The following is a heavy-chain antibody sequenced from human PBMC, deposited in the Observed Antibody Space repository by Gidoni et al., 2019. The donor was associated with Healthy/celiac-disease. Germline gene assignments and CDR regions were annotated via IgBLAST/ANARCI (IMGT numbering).Heavy chain of an antibody. CDR2: INHSGST. J-gene: IGHJ6*02. Sequence: QVQLQQWGAGLFKPSETLSLTCAVYGGSFSGYYWSWIRQPPGKGLEWIGEINHSGSTNYNPSLKSRVTISVDTSKNQFSLKLSSVTAADTAVYYCARGVESGSYGFRYYGMDVWGQGTTVTVSS. CDR3: ARGVESGSYGFRYYGMDV. CDR1: GGSFSGYY. D-gene: IGHD5-18*01. V-gene: IGHV4-34*01.